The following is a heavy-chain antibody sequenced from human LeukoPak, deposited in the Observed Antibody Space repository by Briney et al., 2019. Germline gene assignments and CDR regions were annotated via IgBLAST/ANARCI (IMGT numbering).Heavy chain of an antibody. CDR1: GYTFTGYY. CDR2: IDPNSGGT. D-gene: IGHD6-19*01. J-gene: IGHJ6*02. CDR3: ARAVAGTFYYYYGMDV. Sequence: ASVKVSCKASGYTFTGYYMHWVRQAPGQGLEWMGWIDPNSGGTNYAQKFQGRVTMTRDTSISTAYMELSRLRSDDTAVYYCARAVAGTFYYYYGMDVWGQGTTVTVPS. V-gene: IGHV1-2*02.